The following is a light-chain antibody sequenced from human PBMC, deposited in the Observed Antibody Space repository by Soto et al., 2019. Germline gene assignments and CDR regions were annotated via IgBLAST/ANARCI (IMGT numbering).Light chain of an antibody. J-gene: IGKJ1*01. Sequence: SPWKRATLSCRASQNTYSNIAWYQQRPGQAPRLLIYRASTRATGVPARFSGSGSGTEFTLTISSLQSEDLTFYSCRQYHHLWGFGHGTKVDIK. CDR3: RQYHHLWG. V-gene: IGKV3-15*01. CDR1: QNTYSN. CDR2: RAS.